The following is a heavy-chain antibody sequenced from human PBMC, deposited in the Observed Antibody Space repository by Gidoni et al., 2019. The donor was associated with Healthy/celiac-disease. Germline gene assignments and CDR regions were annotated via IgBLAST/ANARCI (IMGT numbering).Heavy chain of an antibody. CDR3: ARDLRQDFDWSEGMDV. J-gene: IGHJ6*02. V-gene: IGHV4-30-4*01. CDR2: IYYSGST. Sequence: QVQLQESGPGLVKPSQTLSLTCTVSGGSISSGDYYWSWIRQPPGKGLEWIGYIYYSGSTYYNPSLKSRVTISVDTSKNQFSPKLSSVTAADTAVYYCARDLRQDFDWSEGMDVWGQGTTVTVSS. D-gene: IGHD3-9*01. CDR1: GGSISSGDYY.